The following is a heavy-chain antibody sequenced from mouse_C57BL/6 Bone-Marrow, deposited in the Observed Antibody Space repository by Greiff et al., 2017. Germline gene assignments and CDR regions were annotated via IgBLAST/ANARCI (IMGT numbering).Heavy chain of an antibody. CDR2: IDPSDGYT. V-gene: IGHV1-59*01. J-gene: IGHJ2*01. Sequence: VQLQQSGAELVKPGTSVKLSCKASGYTFTSYWMHWVKQRPGQGLEWIGLIDPSDGYTIYNQKFKGKATLTVDTSSSTAYMQLSSLTSEASAVYYGANDITTGARSFDYWGQGTTLTVSS. CDR3: ANDITTGARSFDY. CDR1: GYTFTSYW. D-gene: IGHD1-1*01.